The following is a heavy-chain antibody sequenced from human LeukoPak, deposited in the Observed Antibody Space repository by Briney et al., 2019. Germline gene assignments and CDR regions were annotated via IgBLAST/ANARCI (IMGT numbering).Heavy chain of an antibody. CDR1: DYTFTNYG. Sequence: ASVKVSCKASDYTFTNYGISRVRQAPGQGLEWMGWISAYNGNTNYAQKLQGRVTMTTDTSTSTAYMELRSLRSDDTAVYYCARDWNDSSGFYYGPFDYWGQGTLVTVSS. CDR3: ARDWNDSSGFYYGPFDY. D-gene: IGHD3-22*01. CDR2: ISAYNGNT. J-gene: IGHJ4*02. V-gene: IGHV1-18*01.